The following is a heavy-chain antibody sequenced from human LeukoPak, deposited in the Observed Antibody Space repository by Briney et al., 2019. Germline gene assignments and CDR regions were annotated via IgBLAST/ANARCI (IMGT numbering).Heavy chain of an antibody. CDR2: MNPNSGNT. CDR1: GYTFTSYD. D-gene: IGHD5-18*01. V-gene: IGHV1-8*01. J-gene: IGHJ4*02. CDR3: ARNRYSYGAVTDY. Sequence: ASVKVSCKASGYTFTSYDINWVRQATGQGLEWMGWMNPNSGNTGYAQKFQGRVTMTRNTSISTAYMELSSLRSEDTAVYYCARNRYSYGAVTDYWGQGTQVTVSS.